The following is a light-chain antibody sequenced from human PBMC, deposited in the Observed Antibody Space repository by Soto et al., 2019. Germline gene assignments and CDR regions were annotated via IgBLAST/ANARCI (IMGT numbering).Light chain of an antibody. V-gene: IGLV2-23*01. CDR1: SSDVGSYDL. CDR2: GGS. CDR3: CSYADIATYV. J-gene: IGLJ1*01. Sequence: QSVLTQPASVSGSPGQSITISCTGTSSDVGSYDLVSWYQQRPGKGPKLIIYGGSKRPSGISDRFSGSKSGNTASLTISGLQSEDEADYFCCSYADIATYVFGGGTKVTVL.